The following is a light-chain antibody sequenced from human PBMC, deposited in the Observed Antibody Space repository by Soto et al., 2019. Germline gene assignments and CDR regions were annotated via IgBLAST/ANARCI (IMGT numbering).Light chain of an antibody. J-gene: IGKJ2*01. CDR1: QSVSSY. Sequence: EIVLTQSPATLSLSPGERATLSCRASQSVSSYLAWYQQKPGQAPRLLIYDASNRATGVPARFSGSGSGTDFTLCISSLEPEDFEVYYCQQRSNWWTFGQGTKLEIK. CDR2: DAS. V-gene: IGKV3-11*01. CDR3: QQRSNWWT.